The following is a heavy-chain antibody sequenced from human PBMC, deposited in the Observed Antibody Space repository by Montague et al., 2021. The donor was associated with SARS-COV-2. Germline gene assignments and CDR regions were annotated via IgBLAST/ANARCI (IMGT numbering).Heavy chain of an antibody. Sequence: SETLSLTCGVSGGSFIPYAWTWMRQPPGKGLEWIGENNFKGITNYTPSLKSRVTISGDTSKRQFSLILKNVTAADTAVYYCAGQPLTTMILVVITQPRRDFDLRGRGTLVTVSS. CDR1: GGSFIPYA. CDR2: NNFKGIT. D-gene: IGHD3-22*01. V-gene: IGHV4-34*01. CDR3: AGQPLTTMILVVITQPRRDFDL. J-gene: IGHJ2*01.